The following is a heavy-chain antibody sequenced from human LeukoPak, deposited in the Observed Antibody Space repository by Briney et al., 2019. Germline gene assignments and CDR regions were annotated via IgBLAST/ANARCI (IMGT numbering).Heavy chain of an antibody. J-gene: IGHJ4*02. CDR2: ISSSGSTI. Sequence: GGSLRLSCAASGFTFSNYDMNWVRQAPGEGLEWVSYISSSGSTIYYADSVKGRFTISRDNAKNSLYQQMNSLRAEDTAVYYCARPGTWFGEYYFDYWGQTTLVTVSS. D-gene: IGHD3-10*01. CDR3: ARPGTWFGEYYFDY. CDR1: GFTFSNYD. V-gene: IGHV3-48*03.